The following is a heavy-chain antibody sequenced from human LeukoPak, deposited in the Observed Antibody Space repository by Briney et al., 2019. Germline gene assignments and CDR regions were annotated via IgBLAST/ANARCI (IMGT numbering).Heavy chain of an antibody. CDR3: ASIVVPAATVDY. J-gene: IGHJ4*02. Sequence: SVKVSCKASGGTFSSYAISWVRQAPGQGLEWMGGIIPIFGTANYAQKFQGRVTITTDESTSTAYMELSSLRSEDTAVYYCASIVVPAATVDYWGQGTLVTVSS. D-gene: IGHD2-2*01. CDR1: GGTFSSYA. V-gene: IGHV1-69*05. CDR2: IIPIFGTA.